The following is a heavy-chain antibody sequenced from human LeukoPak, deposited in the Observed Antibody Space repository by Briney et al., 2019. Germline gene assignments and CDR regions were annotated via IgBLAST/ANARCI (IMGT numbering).Heavy chain of an antibody. V-gene: IGHV1-69*06. J-gene: IGHJ5*02. D-gene: IGHD3-9*01. CDR3: ASEPPFYDILTAYSPYP. CDR1: GGTFSNSA. CDR2: IIPIFDTA. Sequence: RASVKVSCKASGGTFSNSAITWVRQAPGQGLEWMGGIIPIFDTANYAQKFQGRVTITADKSTSTAYMELSSLRSEDTAVYYCASEPPFYDILTAYSPYPWGQGTLVTVSS.